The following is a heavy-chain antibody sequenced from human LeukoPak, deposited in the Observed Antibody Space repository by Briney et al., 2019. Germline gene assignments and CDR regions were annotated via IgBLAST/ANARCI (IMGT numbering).Heavy chain of an antibody. V-gene: IGHV1-69*13. CDR2: IIPIFGTA. CDR3: ARGIVGAGLFDY. Sequence: SVKVSCKASGGTFSSYAIGWVRQAPGQGLEWMGGIIPIFGTANYAQKFQGRVTITADESTSTAYMELSSLRSEDTAVYYCARGIVGAGLFDYWGRGTLVTVSS. J-gene: IGHJ4*02. CDR1: GGTFSSYA. D-gene: IGHD1-26*01.